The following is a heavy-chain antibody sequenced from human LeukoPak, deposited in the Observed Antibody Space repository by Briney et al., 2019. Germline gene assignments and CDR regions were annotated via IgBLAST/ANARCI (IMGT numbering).Heavy chain of an antibody. CDR2: IYYSGST. J-gene: IGHJ4*02. Sequence: SETLSLTCTVSGGSISSHYWSWIRQPPGKGLEWIGYIYYSGSTNYNPSLKSRVTISVDTSKNQFSLKLSSVTAADTAVHYCASCNYGDYIFDYWGQGALVTVSS. V-gene: IGHV4-59*11. D-gene: IGHD4-17*01. CDR3: ASCNYGDYIFDY. CDR1: GGSISSHY.